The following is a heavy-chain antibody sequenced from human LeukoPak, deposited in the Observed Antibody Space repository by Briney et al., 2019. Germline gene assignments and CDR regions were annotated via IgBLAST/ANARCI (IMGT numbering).Heavy chain of an antibody. CDR1: GGSISTSSYY. CDR3: AREVSSTAIINY. Sequence: SETLSLTCTVSGGSISTSSYYWGWIRQPPGEGLEWIGSIYYSGSTYYNPSLKSRATISVDTSKNQFSLKLSSVTAADTAVYYCAREVSSTAIINYWGQGTLVTVSS. J-gene: IGHJ4*02. V-gene: IGHV4-39*02. D-gene: IGHD5-18*01. CDR2: IYYSGST.